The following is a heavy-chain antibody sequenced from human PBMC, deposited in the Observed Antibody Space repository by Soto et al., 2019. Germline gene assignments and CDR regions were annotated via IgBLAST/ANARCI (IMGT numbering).Heavy chain of an antibody. CDR1: GFTFSSYA. CDR3: ARDYCSTSSCYDY. CDR2: ISGSGGST. J-gene: IGHJ4*02. V-gene: IGHV3-23*01. D-gene: IGHD2-2*01. Sequence: PGGSLSLSCAASGFTFSSYAMSWVRQAPGKGLEWVSAISGSGGSTYYADSVKGRFTISRDNSKNTLYLQMNSLRAEDTALYYCARDYCSTSSCYDYWGQGSLVTVSS.